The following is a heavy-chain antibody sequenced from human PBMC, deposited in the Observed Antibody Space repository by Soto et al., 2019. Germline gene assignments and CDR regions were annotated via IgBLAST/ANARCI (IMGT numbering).Heavy chain of an antibody. CDR3: ARGRGLYNSGRSQLDY. CDR2: IIPRFGTT. Sequence: QVQLVQSGAEVKKPGSSVRVSCKASGDTFSRYTVNWVRQAPRQGLEWMGGIIPRFGTTNYAPTLQGRVTITADESTNTVYMELSSLRSEDMALYFCARGRGLYNSGRSQLDYWGQGTLLTVSS. V-gene: IGHV1-69*01. J-gene: IGHJ4*02. CDR1: GDTFSRYT. D-gene: IGHD1-1*01.